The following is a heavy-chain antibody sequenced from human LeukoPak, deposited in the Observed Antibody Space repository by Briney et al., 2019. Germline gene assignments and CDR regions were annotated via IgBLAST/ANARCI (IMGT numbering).Heavy chain of an antibody. CDR3: ARGDSRGYYGSGSYYNPKYNWFDP. CDR1: GGSFSGYY. Sequence: SETLSLTCAVYGGSFSGYYWSWIRQPPGKGLEWIGEINHSGSTNYNPSLKSRVTISVDTSKNQFSLKLSSVTDADTAVYYCARGDSRGYYGSGSYYNPKYNWFDPWGQGTLVTVSS. V-gene: IGHV4-34*01. J-gene: IGHJ5*02. CDR2: INHSGST. D-gene: IGHD3-10*01.